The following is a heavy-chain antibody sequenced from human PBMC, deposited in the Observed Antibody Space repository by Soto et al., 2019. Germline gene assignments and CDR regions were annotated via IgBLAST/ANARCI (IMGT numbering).Heavy chain of an antibody. V-gene: IGHV3-33*01. D-gene: IGHD2-2*01. Sequence: PGGSLRLSCAASGFSFSSYGMHWVRQAPGKGLEWVALMCFYGSDKYYTESVKGRFTISRDNSKSTLYLQLNSPRAEDTAVYYCARLYCRASSCCWVGAFDLRGQVTMVTVS. CDR3: ARLYCRASSCCWVGAFDL. CDR1: GFSFSSYG. J-gene: IGHJ3*01. CDR2: MCFYGSDK.